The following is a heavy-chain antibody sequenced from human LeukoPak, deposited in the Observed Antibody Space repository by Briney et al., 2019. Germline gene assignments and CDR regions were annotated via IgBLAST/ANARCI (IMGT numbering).Heavy chain of an antibody. Sequence: SVKVSCKASGGTFSSYAISWVRQAPGQGLEWMGRIIPILGIANYAQKFQGRVTITADKSTSTAYMELSSLRSEDTAVYYCARVPLPGGDWSLGWFDPWGQGTLVTVSS. V-gene: IGHV1-69*04. CDR3: ARVPLPGGDWSLGWFDP. CDR2: IIPILGIA. CDR1: GGTFSSYA. J-gene: IGHJ5*02. D-gene: IGHD2-21*02.